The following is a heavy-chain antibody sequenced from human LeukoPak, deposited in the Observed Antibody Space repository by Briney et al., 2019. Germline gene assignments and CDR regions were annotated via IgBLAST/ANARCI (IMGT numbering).Heavy chain of an antibody. V-gene: IGHV1-69*01. CDR2: IIPIFVTA. CDR1: GGTFSSYA. Sequence: SVKVSCKASGGTFSSYAISWVRQAPGQGLEWMGGIIPIFVTANYPQKLQGRVTITADESTSTAYMELSSLRSEDTAVYYCASLLNYYGSGSYYAEEDVWGKGTTVTVSS. J-gene: IGHJ6*04. D-gene: IGHD3-10*01. CDR3: ASLLNYYGSGSYYAEEDV.